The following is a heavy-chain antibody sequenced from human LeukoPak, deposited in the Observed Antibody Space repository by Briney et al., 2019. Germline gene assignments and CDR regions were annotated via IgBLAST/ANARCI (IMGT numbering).Heavy chain of an antibody. CDR2: INTSGGTT. J-gene: IGHJ4*02. CDR1: GYTFINYY. CDR3: AREIGPRQLHLWGSAFDY. Sequence: GASVKVSFKASGYTFINYYMHWVRQAPGQGLEWMGIINTSGGTTSYAQNFQGRVTMTRDTSTSTVYMELSSLRSEDTAVYYCAREIGPRQLHLWGSAFDYWGQGTLVTVSS. V-gene: IGHV1-46*01. D-gene: IGHD5-18*01.